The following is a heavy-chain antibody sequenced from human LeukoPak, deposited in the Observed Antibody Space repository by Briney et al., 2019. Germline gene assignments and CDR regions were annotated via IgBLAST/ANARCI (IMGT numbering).Heavy chain of an antibody. CDR1: GDSVSSNTAT. D-gene: IGHD2-2*01. CDR3: ARDRVVIGARGAFDM. Sequence: SQTLSRTCAISGDSVSSNTATWNWIRQSPSRGLEWLGRTYYRSKWYYDYAVSVRSRITINPDTPQNQFSLQLNSVTPEDTAVYYCARDRVVIGARGAFDMWGQGTTVTVSS. CDR2: TYYRSKWYY. V-gene: IGHV6-1*01. J-gene: IGHJ3*02.